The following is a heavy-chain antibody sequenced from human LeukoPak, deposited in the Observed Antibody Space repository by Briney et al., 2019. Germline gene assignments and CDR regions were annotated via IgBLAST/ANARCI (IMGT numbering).Heavy chain of an antibody. D-gene: IGHD6-13*01. CDR1: GYTFTGYY. J-gene: IGHJ4*02. Sequence: ASVKVSCKASGYTFTGYYMHWVRQAPGQGLEWMGWINPNSGGTNYAQKFQGWVTMTRNTSISTAYMELSRLRSDDTAVYYCAGEWEAAAGIFDYWGQGTLVTVSS. CDR3: AGEWEAAAGIFDY. CDR2: INPNSGGT. V-gene: IGHV1-2*04.